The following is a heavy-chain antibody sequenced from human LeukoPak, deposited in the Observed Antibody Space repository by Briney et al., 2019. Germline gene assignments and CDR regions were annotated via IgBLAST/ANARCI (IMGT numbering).Heavy chain of an antibody. Sequence: GGSLRLSCAASGFTFSSYSMNWVRQAPGKGLEWVSYISGSSNYINYADSVKGRFTISRDNAKTSVYLQMNSLRAKDTAVYYCAREPSGWYVDYWGQGTLVTVSS. D-gene: IGHD6-19*01. CDR3: AREPSGWYVDY. J-gene: IGHJ4*02. CDR1: GFTFSSYS. CDR2: ISGSSNYI. V-gene: IGHV3-21*01.